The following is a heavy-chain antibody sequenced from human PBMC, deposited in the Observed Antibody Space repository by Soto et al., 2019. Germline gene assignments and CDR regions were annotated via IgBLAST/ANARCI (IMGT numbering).Heavy chain of an antibody. Sequence: QVTLKESGPVLVKPTETLTLTCTVSGFSLSNARMGVSWIRQPPGKALEWLAHIFSNDEKSYSTSLKSRLTISKDTSKSQVVLTMTNMDPVDTATYYCARMGTGYYDSSGYYPYWYFDLWGRGTLVTVSS. J-gene: IGHJ2*01. CDR3: ARMGTGYYDSSGYYPYWYFDL. CDR2: IFSNDEK. D-gene: IGHD3-22*01. V-gene: IGHV2-26*01. CDR1: GFSLSNARMG.